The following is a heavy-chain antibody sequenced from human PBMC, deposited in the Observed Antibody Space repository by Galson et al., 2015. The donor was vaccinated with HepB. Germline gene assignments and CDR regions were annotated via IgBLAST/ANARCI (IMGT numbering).Heavy chain of an antibody. Sequence: EWVAGINWSGGGIAYADSVRGRFTISRDNAKNSLFLQMNSLRPEDSAFYYCAKGITSAANHAMDVWGQGTTVTVSS. CDR2: INWSGGGI. J-gene: IGHJ6*02. CDR3: AKGITSAANHAMDV. D-gene: IGHD2-2*01. V-gene: IGHV3-9*01.